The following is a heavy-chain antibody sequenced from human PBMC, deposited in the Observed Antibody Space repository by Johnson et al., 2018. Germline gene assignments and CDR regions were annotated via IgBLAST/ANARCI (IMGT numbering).Heavy chain of an antibody. Sequence: QVQLVQSGGGVVQPGRSLRLSCAASGFTFSSYGMHWVRQAPGKGLEWVAVIWYDGRNKCYADPVKGRFTMSSDNSKNTLYLKMNSLRAEDTAVYYCARELGGYYYYYMDVWGKGTTVTVSS. V-gene: IGHV3-33*01. CDR2: IWYDGRNK. CDR1: GFTFSSYG. CDR3: ARELGGYYYYYMDV. J-gene: IGHJ6*03.